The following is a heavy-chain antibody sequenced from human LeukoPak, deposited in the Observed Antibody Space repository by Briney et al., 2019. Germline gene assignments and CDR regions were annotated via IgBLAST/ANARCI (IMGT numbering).Heavy chain of an antibody. CDR3: ARVKVEGWFDP. CDR2: INWNGAST. J-gene: IGHJ5*02. V-gene: IGHV3-20*01. CDR1: GFTFDDYG. Sequence: GGSLRLSCAASGFTFDDYGMSWFRQAPGKGLEWVSDINWNGASTGYADSVKGRFTISRDNAKNSLYLQMNSLRAEDTALYHCARVKVEGWFDPWGQGTLVTVSS. D-gene: IGHD5-24*01.